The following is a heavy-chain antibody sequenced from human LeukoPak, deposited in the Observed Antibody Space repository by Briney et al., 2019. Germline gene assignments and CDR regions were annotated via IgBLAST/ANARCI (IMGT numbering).Heavy chain of an antibody. CDR1: GFTFSNAW. CDR2: IKSKTDGGTT. D-gene: IGHD3-9*01. Sequence: RGSLRLSCAASGFTFSNAWMSWVRQAPGKGLEWVGRIKSKTDGGTTDYAAPVKGRFTISRDDSKNTLYLQMNSLNTEDTAVYYCTTGRYFDWIDYWGQGTLVTVSS. V-gene: IGHV3-15*01. J-gene: IGHJ4*02. CDR3: TTGRYFDWIDY.